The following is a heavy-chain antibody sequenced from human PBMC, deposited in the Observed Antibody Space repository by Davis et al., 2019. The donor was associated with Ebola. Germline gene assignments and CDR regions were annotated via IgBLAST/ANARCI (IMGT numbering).Heavy chain of an antibody. Sequence: ASVTVSCKASGYTFTSYGISWVRQAPGQGLEWMGWINPNSGGTNYAQKFQGWVTMTRDTSISTAYMEPSRLRSDDTAVYYCARGGGIGYYYYGMDVWGQGTTVTVSS. J-gene: IGHJ6*02. V-gene: IGHV1-2*04. CDR3: ARGGGIGYYYYGMDV. CDR2: INPNSGGT. CDR1: GYTFTSYG. D-gene: IGHD1-26*01.